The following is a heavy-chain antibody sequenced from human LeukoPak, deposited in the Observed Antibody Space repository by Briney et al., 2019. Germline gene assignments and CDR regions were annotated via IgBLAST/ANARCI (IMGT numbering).Heavy chain of an antibody. V-gene: IGHV4-59*08. D-gene: IGHD6-13*01. J-gene: IGHJ6*02. CDR3: ARLRVAAAGTHYYYGMDV. Sequence: SETLSLTCAVYGGSFSGYYWSWIRQPPGKGLGWIGYIHYSGSTNYNPSLKSRVTISVDTSKNQFSLKLSSVTAADTAVYYCARLRVAAAGTHYYYGMDVWGQGTTVTVSS. CDR1: GGSFSGYY. CDR2: IHYSGST.